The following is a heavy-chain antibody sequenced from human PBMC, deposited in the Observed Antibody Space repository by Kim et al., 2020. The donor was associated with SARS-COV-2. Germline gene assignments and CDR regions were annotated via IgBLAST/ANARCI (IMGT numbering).Heavy chain of an antibody. V-gene: IGHV4-59*13. CDR3: ASRIAAPGYYGMDV. CDR1: GASIRSYY. CDR2: IYYSGST. D-gene: IGHD6-13*01. J-gene: IGHJ6*02. Sequence: SETLSLTCTVSGASIRSYYWSWIRQPPGKGLEWIAYIYYSGSTNYNPSFKSRVTISLDTSKNQLSLKLSSVSAADTAVYYCASRIAAPGYYGMDVWGQGTTVTVSS.